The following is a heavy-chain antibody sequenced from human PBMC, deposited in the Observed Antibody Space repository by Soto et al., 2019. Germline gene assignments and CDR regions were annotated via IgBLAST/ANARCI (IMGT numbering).Heavy chain of an antibody. V-gene: IGHV3-21*06. J-gene: IGHJ5*02. D-gene: IGHD1-26*01. Sequence: EVQLVESGGGLVKPGGSLRLSCAASGFTFSTYNMNWVRQAPGKGLEWVSCIASISGYIYYAYSAKGRFTISRDNAKSSLHLQIDSLKAEDTAEYYCESSSGVSVTYRNWFDGWGQGSLVTVSS. CDR1: GFTFSTYN. CDR3: ESSSGVSVTYRNWFDG. CDR2: IASISGYI.